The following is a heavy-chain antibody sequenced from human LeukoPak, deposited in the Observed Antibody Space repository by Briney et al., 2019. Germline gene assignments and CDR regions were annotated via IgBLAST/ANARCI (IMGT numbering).Heavy chain of an antibody. V-gene: IGHV1-2*02. Sequence: ASVKVSCKASGYTFTGYYMHWVRQAPGQGLEWMGWINPNSGGTNYAQKFQGRVTMTRDTSNSTAYMELSRLRSDDTAVYYCARSRGLRSYFDYWGQGTLVTVSS. D-gene: IGHD4-17*01. J-gene: IGHJ4*02. CDR3: ARSRGLRSYFDY. CDR1: GYTFTGYY. CDR2: INPNSGGT.